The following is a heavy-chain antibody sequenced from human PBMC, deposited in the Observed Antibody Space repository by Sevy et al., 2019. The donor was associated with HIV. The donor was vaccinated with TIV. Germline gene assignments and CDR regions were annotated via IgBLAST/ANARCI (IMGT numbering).Heavy chain of an antibody. CDR3: ARGQYCSSGTCYWDY. V-gene: IGHV4-38-2*01. D-gene: IGHD2-15*01. CDR1: ASSISSAYY. Sequence: SETLSLTCAVSASSISSAYYWGWIRQPPGKGLEWIGSIYHSGSTYYNPSLKSRVTISIDTSKNQFSLKLTSVTAADTAVYYCARGQYCSSGTCYWDYWGRGALVTVSS. CDR2: IYHSGST. J-gene: IGHJ4*02.